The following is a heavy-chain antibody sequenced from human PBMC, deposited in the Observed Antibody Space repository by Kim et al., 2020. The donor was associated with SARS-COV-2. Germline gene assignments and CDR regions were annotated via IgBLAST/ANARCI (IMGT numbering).Heavy chain of an antibody. D-gene: IGHD2-2*01. J-gene: IGHJ6*02. CDR3: AKGWGCSSTSCYFLRGPYYYYGMDV. CDR2: ISWNSGSI. V-gene: IGHV3-9*01. Sequence: GGSLRLSCAASGFTFDDYAMHWVRQAPGKGLEWVSGISWNSGSIGYADSVKGRFTISRDNAKNSLYLQMNSLRAEDTALYYCAKGWGCSSTSCYFLRGPYYYYGMDVWGQGTTVTVSS. CDR1: GFTFDDYA.